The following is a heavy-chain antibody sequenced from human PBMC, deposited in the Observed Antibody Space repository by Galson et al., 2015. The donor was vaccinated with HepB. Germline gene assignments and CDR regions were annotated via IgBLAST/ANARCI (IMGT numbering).Heavy chain of an antibody. J-gene: IGHJ4*02. Sequence: SLRLSCAASGFTFSSYAMSWVRQAPGKGLEWVSAISGSGGSTYYADSVKGRFTISRDNSKNTLYLQMNSLRAEDTAVYYCARTRRYCSGGSCSYFDYWGQGTLVTVSS. D-gene: IGHD2-15*01. CDR3: ARTRRYCSGGSCSYFDY. V-gene: IGHV3-23*01. CDR2: ISGSGGST. CDR1: GFTFSSYA.